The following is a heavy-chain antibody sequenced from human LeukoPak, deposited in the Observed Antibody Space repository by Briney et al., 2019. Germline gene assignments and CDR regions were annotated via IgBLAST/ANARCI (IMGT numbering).Heavy chain of an antibody. CDR1: GYTFTGYY. V-gene: IGHV1-2*06. D-gene: IGHD6-19*01. Sequence: ASVKVSCQASGYTFTGYYMHWVRQAPGQGLEWMGRINPNSGGTNYAQKFQGRVTMTRDTSISTAYMELSRLRSDDTAVYYCATAGELYSSGWKIDYWGQGPLVTVSS. J-gene: IGHJ4*02. CDR3: ATAGELYSSGWKIDY. CDR2: INPNSGGT.